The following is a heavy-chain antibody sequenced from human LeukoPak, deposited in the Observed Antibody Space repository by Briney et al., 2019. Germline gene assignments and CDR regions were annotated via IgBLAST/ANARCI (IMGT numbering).Heavy chain of an antibody. CDR1: GGSFSGYY. CDR2: IYYSGST. V-gene: IGHV4-31*11. J-gene: IGHJ4*02. CDR3: ARAGGFFSPFGY. D-gene: IGHD3-3*01. Sequence: SETLSLTCAVYGGSFSGYYWSWIRQHPGKGLEWIGYIYYSGSTYYNPSLKSRVTISVDTSKNQFPLKLSSVTAADTAVYYCARAGGFFSPFGYWGQGTLVTVSS.